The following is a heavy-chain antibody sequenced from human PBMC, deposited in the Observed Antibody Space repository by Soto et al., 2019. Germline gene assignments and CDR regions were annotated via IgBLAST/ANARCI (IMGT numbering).Heavy chain of an antibody. CDR2: ISSSGGST. J-gene: IGHJ6*02. Sequence: GGSLRLSCAASGFTFSSYAMSWVRQAPGKGLEWVSTISSSGGSTYYADSVKGRFTISRDNSKNTLHLQMNSLRAEDTAVYYCATTRNWNAGRYYYGMDVWGQGTTVTVSS. V-gene: IGHV3-23*01. D-gene: IGHD1-1*01. CDR1: GFTFSSYA. CDR3: ATTRNWNAGRYYYGMDV.